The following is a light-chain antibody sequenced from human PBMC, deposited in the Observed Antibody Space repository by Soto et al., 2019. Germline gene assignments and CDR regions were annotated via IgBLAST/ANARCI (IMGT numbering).Light chain of an antibody. V-gene: IGLV2-14*01. CDR1: SSDVGGYNY. Sequence: QSALTQPASVSGSPGQSITISCTGTSSDVGGYNYVSWYQQHPGKAPKLMIYEVSNRPAGVSNRFSGSKSGNTASLTISGLQAEDAADYYCSSYTSSSTRVFGSATKVTVL. CDR3: SSYTSSSTRV. CDR2: EVS. J-gene: IGLJ1*01.